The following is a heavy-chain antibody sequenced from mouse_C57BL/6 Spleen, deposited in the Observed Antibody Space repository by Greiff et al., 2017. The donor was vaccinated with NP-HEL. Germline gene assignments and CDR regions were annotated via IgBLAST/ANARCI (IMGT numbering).Heavy chain of an antibody. D-gene: IGHD1-1*01. J-gene: IGHJ2*01. CDR2: INPYNGGT. Sequence: EVQLQQSGPVLVKPGASVKMSCKASGYTFTDYYMNWVKQSHGKSLEWIGVINPYNGGTSYNQKFKGKATLTVDKSSSTAYMELNSLTSEDSAVYYCAREGITVYYFDYWGQGTTLTVSS. CDR3: AREGITVYYFDY. CDR1: GYTFTDYY. V-gene: IGHV1-19*01.